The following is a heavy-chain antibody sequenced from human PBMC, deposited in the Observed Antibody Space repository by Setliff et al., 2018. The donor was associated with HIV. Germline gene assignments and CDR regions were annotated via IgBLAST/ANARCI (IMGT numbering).Heavy chain of an antibody. CDR3: ARTYSSGWLDYYYGMDV. CDR1: GFSLSTSGMC. D-gene: IGHD6-19*01. CDR2: IDWDDDK. V-gene: IGHV2-70*11. J-gene: IGHJ6*02. Sequence: ESGPTLVNPTQTLTLTCTFSGFSLSTSGMCVSWIRQPPGKALGWLARIDWDDDKYYSTSLKTRLTISKDTSKNQVVLTMTNMDPVDTATYYCARTYSSGWLDYYYGMDVWGQGTTVTVSS.